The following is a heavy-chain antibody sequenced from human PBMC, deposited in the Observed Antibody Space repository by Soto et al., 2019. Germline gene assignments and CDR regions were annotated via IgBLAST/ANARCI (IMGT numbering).Heavy chain of an antibody. CDR1: GASVGSGSYY. CDR2: IYYSGRT. CDR3: ARRYGSSFDY. Sequence: SETLSLTCSVSGASVGSGSYYWTWIRQPPGKGLEWIGYIYYSGRTHNNPALKSRVTMSVDTSKNQFSLKLSSVTAADTAVYYCARRYGSSFDYWGQGTLVTVSS. D-gene: IGHD5-12*01. V-gene: IGHV4-61*01. J-gene: IGHJ4*02.